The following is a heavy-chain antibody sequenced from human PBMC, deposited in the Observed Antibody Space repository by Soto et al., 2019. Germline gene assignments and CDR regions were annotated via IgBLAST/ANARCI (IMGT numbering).Heavy chain of an antibody. CDR2: IIPIFGTA. CDR3: ARGRNRITYYYAMDV. V-gene: IGHV1-69*13. CDR1: GGTFSSYA. J-gene: IGHJ6*02. Sequence: SVKVSCKASGGTFSSYAISGVRQAPGQGLEWMGGIIPIFGTANYAQKFQGRVTITADESTSTAYMELSGLRSEDTAVYYCARGRNRITYYYAMDVWGQGTTVTVSS.